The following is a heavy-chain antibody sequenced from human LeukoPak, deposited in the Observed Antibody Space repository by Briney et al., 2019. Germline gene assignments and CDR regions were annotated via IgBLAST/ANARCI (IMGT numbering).Heavy chain of an antibody. D-gene: IGHD2-2*02. V-gene: IGHV1-8*01. CDR1: GYTFTSYD. J-gene: IGHJ6*02. CDR2: MNPNSGNT. Sequence: AAVKVSFKSSGYTFTSYDINWVRQPTGQGLEWMGLMNPNSGNTGYPQKFQGRVTMTRNTSISTAYMELSSLRSEDTAVYYCARAGDEYCSSTSCYNPKLLFYYYCGMDVWGQGTTVTVSS. CDR3: ARAGDEYCSSTSCYNPKLLFYYYCGMDV.